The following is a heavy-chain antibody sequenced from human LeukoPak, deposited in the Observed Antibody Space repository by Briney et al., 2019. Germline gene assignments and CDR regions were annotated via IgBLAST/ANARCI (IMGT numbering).Heavy chain of an antibody. CDR3: VKESELLCGGWFDP. CDR1: GFSFSSYA. V-gene: IGHV3-23*01. Sequence: GGSLRLSCAASGFSFSSYAMTWVRQAPGKGLEWVSVVSGSGGTTYYADSVKGRFTISRDNSKNTLYLQMNSLRAEDTAVYYCVKESELLCGGWFDPWGQGTLVTVSS. CDR2: VSGSGGTT. J-gene: IGHJ5*02. D-gene: IGHD2-2*01.